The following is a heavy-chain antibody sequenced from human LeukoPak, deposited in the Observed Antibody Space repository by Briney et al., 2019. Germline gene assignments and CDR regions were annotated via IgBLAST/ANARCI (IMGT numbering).Heavy chain of an antibody. Sequence: ASVKVSCKASGYTFTSYGISWVRQAPGQGLEWMGWISAYNGNTNYAQKLQGRVTMPADTSTSTAYMEVRSLKSDDTAVYYCARSPSPVDQQDYWGQGTLVTVSS. CDR1: GYTFTSYG. D-gene: IGHD5-12*01. V-gene: IGHV1-18*01. CDR3: ARSPSPVDQQDY. J-gene: IGHJ4*02. CDR2: ISAYNGNT.